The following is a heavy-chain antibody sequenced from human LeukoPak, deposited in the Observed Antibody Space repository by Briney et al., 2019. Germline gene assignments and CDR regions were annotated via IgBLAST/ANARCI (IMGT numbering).Heavy chain of an antibody. CDR2: ISGSGSDI. Sequence: KPGGSLRLSCAASGFTFSDYYMSWIRQAPGKGPECLSYISGSGSDINYVDSVKGRFTVSRDNAKNSLYLQMNSLRAEDTAVYYCVKTARHHDYWGQGTLVTVSS. CDR3: VKTARHHDY. J-gene: IGHJ4*02. CDR1: GFTFSDYY. V-gene: IGHV3-11*01.